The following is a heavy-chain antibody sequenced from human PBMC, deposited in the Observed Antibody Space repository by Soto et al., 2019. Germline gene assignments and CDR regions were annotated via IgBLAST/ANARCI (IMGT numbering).Heavy chain of an antibody. CDR2: ISSSGSTI. CDR1: GFTFSSYE. J-gene: IGHJ5*02. CDR3: ARNPGTTVDP. Sequence: GGSLRLSCAASGFTFSSYEMNWVRQAPGKGLEWVSYISSSGSTIYYADSVKGRFTISRDNAKNSLYLQMNSLRAEDTAVYYCARNPGTTVDPWGQGTLVTVSS. V-gene: IGHV3-48*03. D-gene: IGHD4-17*01.